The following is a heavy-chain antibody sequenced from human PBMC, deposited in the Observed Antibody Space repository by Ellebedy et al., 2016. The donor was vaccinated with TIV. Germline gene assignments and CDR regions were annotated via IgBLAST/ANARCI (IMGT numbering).Heavy chain of an antibody. D-gene: IGHD2-21*02. J-gene: IGHJ4*01. CDR2: IYYSDFT. CDR3: ARIKIWGDYYFDY. V-gene: IGHV4-59*11. Sequence: MPSETLSLTCTVSGGSISSPYWSWIRQPPGKGLEWSGHIYYSDFTNYNPSLKSRVSLSVDTSKNQFSLRLSSVTAADTAIYYCARIKIWGDYYFDYWGHGALVTVSS. CDR1: GGSISSPY.